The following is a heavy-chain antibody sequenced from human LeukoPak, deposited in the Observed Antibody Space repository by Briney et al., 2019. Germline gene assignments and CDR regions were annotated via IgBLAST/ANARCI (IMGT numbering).Heavy chain of an antibody. CDR3: ARDRVEMATIADPGYYYYMDV. V-gene: IGHV1-46*01. CDR1: GGTFSSYA. Sequence: GASVKVSCKASGGTFSSYAISWVRQAPGQGLEWMGIINPSGGSTSYAQKFQGRVTMTRDTSTSTVYMELSSLRSEDTAVYYCARDRVEMATIADPGYYYYMDVWGKGTTVTIPS. CDR2: INPSGGST. J-gene: IGHJ6*03. D-gene: IGHD5-24*01.